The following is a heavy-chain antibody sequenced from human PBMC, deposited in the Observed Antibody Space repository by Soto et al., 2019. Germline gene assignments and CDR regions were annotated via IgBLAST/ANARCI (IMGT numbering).Heavy chain of an antibody. Sequence: GGSLRLSCAASGFTFDDYAMHWVRQAPGKGLEWVSGISWNSGSIGYADSVKGRFTISRDNAKNSLYLQMNSLRAEDTALYYYATELGDFWSGVFDYWGQGTLVTVSS. D-gene: IGHD3-3*01. CDR2: ISWNSGSI. V-gene: IGHV3-9*01. CDR3: ATELGDFWSGVFDY. CDR1: GFTFDDYA. J-gene: IGHJ4*02.